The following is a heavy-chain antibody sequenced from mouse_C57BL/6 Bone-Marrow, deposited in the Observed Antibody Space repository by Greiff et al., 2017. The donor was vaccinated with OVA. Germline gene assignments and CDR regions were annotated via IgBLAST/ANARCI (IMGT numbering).Heavy chain of an antibody. CDR2: IYPRSGNT. CDR1: GYTFTSYG. Sequence: QVQLQQSGAELARPGASVKLSCKASGYTFTSYGISWVKQRTGQGLEWIGEIYPRSGNTYYNEKFKGKATLTADKSSSTAYMELRSLTSEDAAVYFWASIYYEYFDVWGTGTTVTVSA. D-gene: IGHD2-4*01. V-gene: IGHV1-81*01. J-gene: IGHJ1*03. CDR3: ASIYYEYFDV.